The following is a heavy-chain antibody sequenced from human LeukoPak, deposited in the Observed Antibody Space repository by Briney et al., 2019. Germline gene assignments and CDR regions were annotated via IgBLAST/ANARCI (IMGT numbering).Heavy chain of an antibody. V-gene: IGHV5-51*01. J-gene: IGHJ4*02. D-gene: IGHD4-17*01. CDR2: IYPGDSDT. CDR1: GYIFTSYW. Sequence: GECLKISCKGSGYIFTSYWIAWVRQMPGKGLEWMGIIYPGDSDTRYSPSFQGPVSISADKSISTAYLQWNSLRASDTAMYFCARRGGDGGYFDYWGQGTLVTVSS. CDR3: ARRGGDGGYFDY.